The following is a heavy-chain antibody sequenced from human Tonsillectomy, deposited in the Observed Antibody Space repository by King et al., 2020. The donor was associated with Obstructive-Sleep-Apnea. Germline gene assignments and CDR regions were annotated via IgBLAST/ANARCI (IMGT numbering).Heavy chain of an antibody. CDR2: IYWDDDK. Sequence: TLQESGPTLVKPPQTLTLTCTFSGFSLSTSGVGVGWIRQPPGKALEWLALIYWDDDKRYSPSLKSRLTITKDTSKNQVVLTMTNMDPVDTATYYCAHRRRGMITFGGDVFAYWGQGTLVTVSS. D-gene: IGHD3-16*01. CDR1: GFSLSTSGVG. J-gene: IGHJ4*02. CDR3: AHRRRGMITFGGDVFAY. V-gene: IGHV2-5*02.